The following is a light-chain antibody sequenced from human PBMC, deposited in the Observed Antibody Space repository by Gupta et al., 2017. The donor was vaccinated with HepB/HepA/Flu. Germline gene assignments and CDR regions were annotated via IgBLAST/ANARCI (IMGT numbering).Light chain of an antibody. J-gene: IGKJ1*01. Sequence: DIQLTQSPSSLSASVGDRVNITCRASQSISRYLNWYQKKPGKAPKVLIYGASSWQSGVPSRFGGSGCGKDLALVSSGRQPEDFASYYCQHIHNSPTWTFGQGTKVEIK. CDR3: QHIHNSPTWT. CDR1: QSISRY. V-gene: IGKV1-39*01. CDR2: GAS.